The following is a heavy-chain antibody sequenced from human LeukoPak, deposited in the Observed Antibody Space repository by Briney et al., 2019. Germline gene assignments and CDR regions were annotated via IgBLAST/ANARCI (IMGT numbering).Heavy chain of an antibody. Sequence: PSETLSLTCAVSGGPFSGYYWTWIRQSPGKGLEWIGEIDHSGGTHNNPSLRSRVTISVDTSKSQLSLKLTSVTAADTGVYYCAKPGGFFLYYVDVWGKGTTVTVSS. V-gene: IGHV4-34*01. D-gene: IGHD1-14*01. CDR3: AKPGGFFLYYVDV. CDR2: IDHSGGT. CDR1: GGPFSGYY. J-gene: IGHJ6*03.